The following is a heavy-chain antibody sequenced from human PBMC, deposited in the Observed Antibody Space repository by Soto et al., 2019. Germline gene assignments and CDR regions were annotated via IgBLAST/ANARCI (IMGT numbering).Heavy chain of an antibody. V-gene: IGHV3-7*03. CDR1: GFTFSSYA. CDR2: VNQDGSGT. Sequence: PGGSLRLSCAASGFTFSSYAMGWVRQAPGKGLEWVANVNQDGSGTYYVDSVKGRFTISRDNAKNSLYLQMNSLRAEDTAVYYCARYFRGSGRYFFDHWGQGTLVTVSS. CDR3: ARYFRGSGRYFFDH. D-gene: IGHD6-19*01. J-gene: IGHJ4*02.